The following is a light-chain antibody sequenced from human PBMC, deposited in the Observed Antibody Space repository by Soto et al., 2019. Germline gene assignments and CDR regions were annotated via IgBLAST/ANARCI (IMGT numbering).Light chain of an antibody. Sequence: VLTQPASVSGSPGQSITISCTGTSSDVGGYNYVSWYQQHPGKAPKFMIYDISNRPSGVSNRFSGSKSGNTASLTISGLQAEDEADYYCSSYTTSNTRQIVFGTGTKVTVL. CDR1: SSDVGGYNY. J-gene: IGLJ1*01. CDR2: DIS. V-gene: IGLV2-14*01. CDR3: SSYTTSNTRQIV.